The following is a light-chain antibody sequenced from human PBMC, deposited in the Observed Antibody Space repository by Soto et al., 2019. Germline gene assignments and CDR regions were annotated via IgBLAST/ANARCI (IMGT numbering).Light chain of an antibody. J-gene: IGKJ5*01. CDR1: QSISGY. Sequence: CPITVTQSPGESATLSCRASQSISGYLAWYQQKPGQAPKLLIYDASNWATGVPVRFSGSGSGADFTLTISSLQPEDFAIYYCQQRYSTSITFGQGRRLDIK. V-gene: IGKV3-11*01. CDR2: DAS. CDR3: QQRYSTSIT.